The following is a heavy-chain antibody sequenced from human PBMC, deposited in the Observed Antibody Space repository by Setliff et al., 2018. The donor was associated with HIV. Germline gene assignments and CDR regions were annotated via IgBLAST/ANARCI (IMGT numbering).Heavy chain of an antibody. D-gene: IGHD6-13*01. CDR3: ARYSSSWYSTIDY. CDR1: GYTFTSYG. Sequence: ASVKVSCKASGYTFTSYGISWVRQAPGQGLEWMGWISAYNGDTHFEQNLQGRVTMTTDTSTSTAYMELRSLRSDDTAVYYCARYSSSWYSTIDYWGQGTLVTVSS. CDR2: ISAYNGDT. V-gene: IGHV1-18*01. J-gene: IGHJ4*02.